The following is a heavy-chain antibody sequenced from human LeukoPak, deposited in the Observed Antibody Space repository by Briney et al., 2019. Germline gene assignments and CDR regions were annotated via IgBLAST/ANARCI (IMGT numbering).Heavy chain of an antibody. Sequence: SETLSLTCAVYGGSFSGYYWSWIRQPPGKGLEWIGEINHSGSTNYNPSLKSRVTISVDTSKNQFSLKLSSVTAADTAVYYCARGGGSSSWYVLNYWGQGTLVTVSS. D-gene: IGHD6-13*01. J-gene: IGHJ4*02. V-gene: IGHV4-34*01. CDR2: INHSGST. CDR3: ARGGGSSSWYVLNY. CDR1: GGSFSGYY.